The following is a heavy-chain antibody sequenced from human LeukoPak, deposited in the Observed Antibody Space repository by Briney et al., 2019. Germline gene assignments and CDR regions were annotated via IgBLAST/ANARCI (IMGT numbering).Heavy chain of an antibody. CDR1: GFTFSSYA. Sequence: PGGSLRLSCAASGFTFSSYAMSWVRQAPGKGLEWVSTISGSGSSTYYADSVKGRFTISRDNAKNSLYLQMNSLRAEDTAVYYCARATVALRRITALDYWGLGTLVTVSS. V-gene: IGHV3-23*01. CDR2: ISGSGSST. J-gene: IGHJ4*02. D-gene: IGHD1-14*01. CDR3: ARATVALRRITALDY.